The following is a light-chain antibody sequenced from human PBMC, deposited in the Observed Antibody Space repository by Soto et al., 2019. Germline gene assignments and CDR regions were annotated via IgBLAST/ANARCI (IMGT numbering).Light chain of an antibody. CDR1: QSVSSSF. Sequence: IVLTQSPCTLSLSPGERTTLSCRASQSVSSSFLAWYQQRPGQAPRLLIFGASNRATGIPDRFSGSGSGTDFTLTISRLEPEDFAVYYCQQYGSSPLWTFGQGTKVDI. V-gene: IGKV3-20*01. CDR3: QQYGSSPLWT. CDR2: GAS. J-gene: IGKJ1*01.